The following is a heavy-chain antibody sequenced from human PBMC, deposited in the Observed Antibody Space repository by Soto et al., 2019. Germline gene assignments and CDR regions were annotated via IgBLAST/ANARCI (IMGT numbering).Heavy chain of an antibody. CDR1: GFTFSSYG. CDR2: ISYDGSNK. J-gene: IGHJ6*02. CDR3: AKDGTMVRGVIRYYYYYYGMDV. D-gene: IGHD3-10*01. Sequence: GSLRLSCAASGFTFSSYGMHWVRQAPGKGLEWVAVISYDGSNKYYADSVKGRFTISRDNSKNTLYLQMNSLRAEDTAVYYCAKDGTMVRGVIRYYYYYYGMDVWGQGTTVTVSS. V-gene: IGHV3-30*18.